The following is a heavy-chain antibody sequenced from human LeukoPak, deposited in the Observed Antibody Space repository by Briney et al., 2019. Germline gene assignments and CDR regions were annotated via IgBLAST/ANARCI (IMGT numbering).Heavy chain of an antibody. V-gene: IGHV3-74*01. CDR1: GFSFSAYW. CDR2: INNEGTGT. D-gene: IGHD2-21*01. Sequence: AGGSLRLSCAASGFSFSAYWMHWVRQAPGKGLVWVSRINNEGTGTDYADSVRGRFTISRDNSKNTLYLQMNSLRAEDTAVYYCARDLVVANYYFDYWGQGTLVTVSS. J-gene: IGHJ4*02. CDR3: ARDLVVANYYFDY.